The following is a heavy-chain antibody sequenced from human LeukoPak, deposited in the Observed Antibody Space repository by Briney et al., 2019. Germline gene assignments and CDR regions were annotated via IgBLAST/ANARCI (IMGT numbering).Heavy chain of an antibody. CDR3: AKDRGV. J-gene: IGHJ6*04. V-gene: IGHV3-23*01. CDR1: GFTVSSNY. Sequence: GGSLRLSCAASGFTVSSNYVSWVRQAPGKGLEWVSGITVSGGSTYYADSVKGRFTISRDNSKNTLYLQMNSLRAEDTAIYYCAKDRGVWGKGTTVTVSS. CDR2: ITVSGGST.